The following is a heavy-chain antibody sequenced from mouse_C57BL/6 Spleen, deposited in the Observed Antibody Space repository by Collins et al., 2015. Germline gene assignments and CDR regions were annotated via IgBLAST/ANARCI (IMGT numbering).Heavy chain of an antibody. J-gene: IGHJ2*01. V-gene: IGHV1-87*01. CDR1: GYTFTSYW. D-gene: IGHD2-14*01. Sequence: QVQLQQSGAELARPGASVKLSCKASGYTFTSYWMQWLKQRPGQGLEWIGAIYPGDGDTRYTQKFKDKATLTADKSSSTAYMQLSSLASEDSAAYYCARAYRYDEGYFDYWGQGSTLTVSS. CDR2: IYPGDGDT. CDR3: ARAYRYDEGYFDY.